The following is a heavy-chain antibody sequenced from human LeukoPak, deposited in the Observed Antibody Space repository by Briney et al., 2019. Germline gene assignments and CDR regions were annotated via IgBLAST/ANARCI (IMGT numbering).Heavy chain of an antibody. CDR2: IKQDGSEK. Sequence: GGSLGLSCAASGITFSNYWMNWVRQAPGRGLEWVANIKQDGSEKFYVASVTGRFTISRDNAKNTLYLQMNSLRAEDTAVYYCARALVAPYYFDYWGQGALVTVSS. CDR1: GITFSNYW. CDR3: ARALVAPYYFDY. D-gene: IGHD2-15*01. V-gene: IGHV3-7*02. J-gene: IGHJ4*02.